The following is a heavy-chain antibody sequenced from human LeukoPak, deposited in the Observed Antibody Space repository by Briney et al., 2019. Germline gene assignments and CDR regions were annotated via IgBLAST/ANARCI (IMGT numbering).Heavy chain of an antibody. Sequence: GGSLRLSCAASGFTFSGYYMSWVRQAPGKGLEWVSYITPSGSTIYYADSVKGRFTISRDNAKNSLYLQMNSLGAEDTAVYFCAGRDVYNSAFWGQGTLVTVSS. J-gene: IGHJ4*02. V-gene: IGHV3-11*01. CDR3: AGRDVYNSAF. CDR2: ITPSGSTI. CDR1: GFTFSGYY. D-gene: IGHD5-24*01.